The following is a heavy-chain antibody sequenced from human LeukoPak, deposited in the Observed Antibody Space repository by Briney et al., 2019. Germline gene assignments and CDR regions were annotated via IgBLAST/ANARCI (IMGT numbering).Heavy chain of an antibody. CDR2: MNPNSGNT. J-gene: IGHJ6*03. V-gene: IGHV1-8*01. CDR1: GYTFTSYD. CDR3: ARSYSSGWYDYYYYYMDV. D-gene: IGHD6-19*01. Sequence: GASVKVSCKASGYTFTSYDINWVRQATGHGLEWMGWMNPNSGNTGYAQKFQGRVTMTRNTSISTAYMELSSLRSEDTAVYYCARSYSSGWYDYYYYYMDVWGKGTTVTVSS.